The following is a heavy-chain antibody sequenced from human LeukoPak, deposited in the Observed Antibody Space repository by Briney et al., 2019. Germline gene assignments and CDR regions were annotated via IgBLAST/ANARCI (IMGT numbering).Heavy chain of an antibody. V-gene: IGHV3-23*01. Sequence: GGSLRLSCAGSGFTFSSNPLSWVRQAPGKGLEWVSAINPSGGNTYYADSVRGRFTISRDNAKNSLYLEMNNLRAEDTAVYYCASSHDSSGNDWGQGTLVTVSS. CDR1: GFTFSSNP. CDR3: ASSHDSSGND. J-gene: IGHJ4*02. CDR2: INPSGGNT. D-gene: IGHD3-22*01.